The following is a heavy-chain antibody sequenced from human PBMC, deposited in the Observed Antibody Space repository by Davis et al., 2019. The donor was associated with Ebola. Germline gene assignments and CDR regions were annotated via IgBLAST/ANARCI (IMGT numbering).Heavy chain of an antibody. J-gene: IGHJ4*02. V-gene: IGHV1-69*05. Sequence: SVKVSCKASGGTFSSYAISWVRQAPGQGLEWMGGIIPMYGTINYAQRFQGRVTMTRDTSTSTVYMELSSLRSEDTAVYYCASPGPVGGSYLHYWGQGTLVTVSS. CDR1: GGTFSSYA. CDR2: IIPMYGTI. CDR3: ASPGPVGGSYLHY. D-gene: IGHD1-26*01.